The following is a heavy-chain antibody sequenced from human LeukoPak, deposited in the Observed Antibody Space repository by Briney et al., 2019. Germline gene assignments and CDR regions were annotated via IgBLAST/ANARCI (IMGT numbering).Heavy chain of an antibody. D-gene: IGHD3-10*01. V-gene: IGHV1-58*02. CDR2: IVVGSGNT. CDR1: GFTFISTT. CDR3: AADPRTTGACAVRGVIGVF. J-gene: IGHJ4*02. Sequence: TSVKVSCKASGFTFISTTMQWVRQARGQRLEWIGWIVVGSGNTNYARKFQERVTITRDMSTSTAYMELSSLRSEDTAVYYCAADPRTTGACAVRGVIGVFWGQGTLVTVSS.